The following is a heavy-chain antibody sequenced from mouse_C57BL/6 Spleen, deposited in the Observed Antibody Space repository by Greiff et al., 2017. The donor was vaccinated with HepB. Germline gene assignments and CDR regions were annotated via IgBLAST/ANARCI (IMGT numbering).Heavy chain of an antibody. Sequence: VQRVESGPELVKPGASVKISCKASGYAFSSSWMNWVKQRPGKGLEWIGRIYPGDGDTNYNGKFKGKATLTADKSSSTAYMQLSSLTSEDSAVYFCARKGVVAHFDYWGQGTTLTVSS. CDR1: GYAFSSSW. D-gene: IGHD1-1*01. J-gene: IGHJ2*01. CDR3: ARKGVVAHFDY. CDR2: IYPGDGDT. V-gene: IGHV1-82*01.